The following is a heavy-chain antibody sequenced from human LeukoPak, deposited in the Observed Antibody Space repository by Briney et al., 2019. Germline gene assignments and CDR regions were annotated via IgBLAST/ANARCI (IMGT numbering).Heavy chain of an antibody. V-gene: IGHV3-23*01. Sequence: GGSLRLSCAASGLTLSDHYIDWVRQAPGKGLEWVSAISGSGGSTYYADSVKGRFTISRDNSKNTLYLQMNSLRAEDTAVYYCAKDRNYYGSGSYNWFDPWGQGTLVTVSS. CDR3: AKDRNYYGSGSYNWFDP. J-gene: IGHJ5*02. CDR1: GLTLSDHY. CDR2: ISGSGGST. D-gene: IGHD3-10*01.